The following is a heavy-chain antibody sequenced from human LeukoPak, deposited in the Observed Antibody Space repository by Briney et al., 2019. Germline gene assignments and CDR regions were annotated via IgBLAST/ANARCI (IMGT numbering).Heavy chain of an antibody. D-gene: IGHD6-13*01. CDR2: ISAYNGNT. CDR3: ARVVAAADMDY. Sequence: ASVTASCTASGYTFTSYGISWVRQAPGQGLEWMGWISAYNGNTNYARKLQGRVTMTTDTSTSTAYMELRSLRSDDTAVYYCARVVAAADMDYWGQGTLVTVSS. CDR1: GYTFTSYG. J-gene: IGHJ4*02. V-gene: IGHV1-18*01.